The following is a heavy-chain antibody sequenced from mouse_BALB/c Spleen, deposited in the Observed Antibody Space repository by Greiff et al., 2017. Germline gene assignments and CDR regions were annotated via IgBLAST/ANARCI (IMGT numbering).Heavy chain of an antibody. CDR1: GFNIKDYY. V-gene: IGHV14-4*02. Sequence: VQLQQSGAELVRSGASVKLSCTASGFNIKDYYMHWVQQRPAQGLEWIGWIDPENGDTEYAPKFQGKATMTADTSSNTAYLQLSSLTSEDTAVSYWNARDYGRSYAWFAYGGQGTLVTVAA. CDR2: IDPENGDT. D-gene: IGHD1-1*01. CDR3: NARDYGRSYAWFAY. J-gene: IGHJ3*01.